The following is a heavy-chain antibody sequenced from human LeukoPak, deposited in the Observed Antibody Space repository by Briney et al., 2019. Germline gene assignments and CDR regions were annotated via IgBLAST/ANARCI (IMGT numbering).Heavy chain of an antibody. Sequence: TGGSLRLSCAASGFTFYDYGMSWVRQAPGKGLEWVSGINWNGGSTGYADSVKGRFTISRDNAKNSLYLQMNSMRGEDTALYHCARNPGPVNWFDPWGQGTLVTVSS. D-gene: IGHD1-14*01. J-gene: IGHJ5*02. CDR1: GFTFYDYG. CDR2: INWNGGST. CDR3: ARNPGPVNWFDP. V-gene: IGHV3-20*01.